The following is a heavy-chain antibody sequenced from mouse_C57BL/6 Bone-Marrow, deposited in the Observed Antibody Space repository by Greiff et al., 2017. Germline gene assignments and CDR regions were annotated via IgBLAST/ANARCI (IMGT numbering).Heavy chain of an antibody. J-gene: IGHJ2*01. CDR2: INPGSGGT. CDR1: GYAFTNYL. Sequence: VQLQQSGAELVRPGTSVKVSCKASGYAFTNYLIEWVKQRPGQGLEWIGVINPGSGGTNYNEKFKGKGTLTADKSSSTAYMQLSSLTSEDAAVYFCARGNGREDYWGKGTTLTVAT. V-gene: IGHV1-54*01. D-gene: IGHD1-1*01. CDR3: ARGNGREDY.